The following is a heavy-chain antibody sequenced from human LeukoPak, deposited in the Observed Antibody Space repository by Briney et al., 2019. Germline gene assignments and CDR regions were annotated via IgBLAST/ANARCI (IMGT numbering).Heavy chain of an antibody. D-gene: IGHD2-2*01. V-gene: IGHV4-38-2*02. CDR2: IYHSGST. CDR3: ARDCSSTSCYSQRFDP. Sequence: SETLSLTCTVSGYYISSGYYWGWIRQPSGKGLEWIGSIYHSGSTYYNPSLKSRVTISVDTSKNQFSLKLSSVTAADTALYYCARDCSSTSCYSQRFDPWGQGTLVTVSS. CDR1: GYYISSGYY. J-gene: IGHJ5*02.